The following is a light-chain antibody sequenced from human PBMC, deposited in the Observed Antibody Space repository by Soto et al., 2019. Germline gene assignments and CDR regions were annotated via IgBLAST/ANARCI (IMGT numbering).Light chain of an antibody. CDR1: SRDVGTYTL. CDR2: DNN. CDR3: ATWDASLPGEV. V-gene: IGLV1-51*01. Sequence: QSVLTQPASVSGSPGQSITISCTGTSRDVGTYTLVSWYQQYPGKAPKLIIYDNNKRPSGIPDRFSGSKSGTSGTLDITGLQTGDEADYYCATWDASLPGEVFGGGTKLTVL. J-gene: IGLJ2*01.